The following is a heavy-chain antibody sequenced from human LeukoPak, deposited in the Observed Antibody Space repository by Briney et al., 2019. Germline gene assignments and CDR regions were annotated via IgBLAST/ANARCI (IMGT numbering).Heavy chain of an antibody. Sequence: GASVKVSCKASGYTFTSYYMHWVRQAPGQGLEWMGIINPSGGSTSYAQQFQGRVTMTRDTSTSTVYMELSSLRSEDTAVYFCGRDPGTGVPGDWGQGTLVTVSS. CDR3: GRDPGTGVPGD. CDR1: GYTFTSYY. D-gene: IGHD3-3*01. J-gene: IGHJ4*02. V-gene: IGHV1-46*01. CDR2: INPSGGST.